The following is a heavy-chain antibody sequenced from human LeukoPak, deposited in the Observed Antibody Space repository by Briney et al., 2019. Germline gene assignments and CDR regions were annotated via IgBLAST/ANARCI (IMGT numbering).Heavy chain of an antibody. CDR2: ISAYNGNT. CDR1: GYTFTSYG. V-gene: IGHV1-18*01. D-gene: IGHD2-2*01. Sequence: GPVQVSCQASGYTFTSYGISWVRQAPGQGLEWMGWISAYNGNTNHAQKFQGRLTLTTDTSTTTAYMELRSLRSDDTAVYYCARGGETNIVVVPAAPYWDYGMDVWGQGTTVTVSS. CDR3: ARGGETNIVVVPAAPYWDYGMDV. J-gene: IGHJ6*02.